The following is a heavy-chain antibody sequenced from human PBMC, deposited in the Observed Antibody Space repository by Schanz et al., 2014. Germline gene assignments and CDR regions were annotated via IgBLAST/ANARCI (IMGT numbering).Heavy chain of an antibody. Sequence: QVHLVESGGGLVKPGGSLRLSCAASGFTFSDYYMTWIRQAPGKGLEWVSYINGGGETTYYADSVRGRFTISRDNAKNSLFLQMNSLRVEDTAVYYCARSYHDDDDYTRALDMWGQGTMVTVSS. CDR3: ARSYHDDDDYTRALDM. D-gene: IGHD3-16*01. J-gene: IGHJ3*02. V-gene: IGHV3-11*04. CDR2: INGGGETT. CDR1: GFTFSDYY.